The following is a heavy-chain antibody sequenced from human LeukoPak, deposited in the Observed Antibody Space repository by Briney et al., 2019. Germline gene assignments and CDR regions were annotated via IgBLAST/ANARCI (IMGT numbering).Heavy chain of an antibody. D-gene: IGHD5-12*01. CDR1: GFTFDDYA. Sequence: GRSLRLYCAASGFTFDDYAMHWGRQAPGFGLHWVSGISWNSGSIGYADSVKGRFTISRDNAKNSLYLQMDSLRAEDTALYYCAKDGGGYSGYQDYWGQGTLVTVSS. J-gene: IGHJ4*02. CDR2: ISWNSGSI. V-gene: IGHV3-9*01. CDR3: AKDGGGYSGYQDY.